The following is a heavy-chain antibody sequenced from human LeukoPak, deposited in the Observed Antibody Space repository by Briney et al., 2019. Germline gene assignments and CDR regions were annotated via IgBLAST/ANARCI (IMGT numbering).Heavy chain of an antibody. J-gene: IGHJ5*02. D-gene: IGHD3/OR15-3a*01. CDR1: GYTFTSYY. Sequence: SVKVSCKASGYTFTSYYMHWVRQAPGQGLEWMGWINPNSGGTNYAQKFQGRVTMTRDTSISTAYMELSRLRSDDTAVYYCARVLGWGSYLVQDSWGQGTLVTVSS. V-gene: IGHV1-2*02. CDR3: ARVLGWGSYLVQDS. CDR2: INPNSGGT.